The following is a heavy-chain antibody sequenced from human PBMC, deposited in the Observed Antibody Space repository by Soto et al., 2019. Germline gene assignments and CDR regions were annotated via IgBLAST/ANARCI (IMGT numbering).Heavy chain of an antibody. J-gene: IGHJ6*02. CDR1: GGSFSGYY. D-gene: IGHD3-22*01. V-gene: IGHV4-34*01. CDR3: ARGTRGYYDSSGYYYRYYYYYGMDV. CDR2: INPSGST. Sequence: SETLSLTCAVYGGSFSGYYWSWIRQPPGKGLEWIGEINPSGSTNYNPSLKSRVTISVDTSKNQFSLMLSSVTAADTAVYYCARGTRGYYDSSGYYYRYYYYYGMDVWGQGTTVTVSS.